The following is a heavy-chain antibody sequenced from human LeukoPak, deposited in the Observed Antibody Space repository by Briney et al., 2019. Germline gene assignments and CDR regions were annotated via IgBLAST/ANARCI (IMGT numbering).Heavy chain of an antibody. Sequence: SETLSLTCTVSGGSISSGSYYWSWIRQPAGKGLEWIGRIYTSGSTNYNPSLKSRVTISVDTSKNQFSLKLSSVTAADTAVYYCARYSTGVDYWGQGTLVTVSS. V-gene: IGHV4-61*02. CDR3: ARYSTGVDY. CDR1: GGSISSGSYY. CDR2: IYTSGST. D-gene: IGHD4-17*01. J-gene: IGHJ4*02.